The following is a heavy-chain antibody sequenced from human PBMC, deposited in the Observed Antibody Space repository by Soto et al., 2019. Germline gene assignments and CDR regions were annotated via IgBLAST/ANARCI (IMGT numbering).Heavy chain of an antibody. Sequence: SETLSLTCAVYGGSFSGYYWSWLRQPPGKGLEWIGEINHRGSTNYNPSLKSRVTISVDTSKNQFSLKVTSVTAADTAVYYCATANWSHHYFDPWGQGTLVTVS. D-gene: IGHD1-1*01. CDR2: INHRGST. V-gene: IGHV4-34*01. J-gene: IGHJ5*02. CDR1: GGSFSGYY. CDR3: ATANWSHHYFDP.